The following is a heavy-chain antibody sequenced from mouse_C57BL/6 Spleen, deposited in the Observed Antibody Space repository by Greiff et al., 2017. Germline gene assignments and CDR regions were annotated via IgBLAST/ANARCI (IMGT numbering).Heavy chain of an antibody. J-gene: IGHJ2*01. V-gene: IGHV1-55*01. CDR3: AREGLWLHYFDY. Sequence: VQLQQPGAELVKPGASVKMSCKASGYTFTSYWITWVKQRPGQGLEWIGDIYPGSGSTNYNEKFKSKATLTVDTSSSTAYMQLSSLTSEDSAVYYCAREGLWLHYFDYWGQGTTLTVSS. CDR1: GYTFTSYW. CDR2: IYPGSGST. D-gene: IGHD2-2*01.